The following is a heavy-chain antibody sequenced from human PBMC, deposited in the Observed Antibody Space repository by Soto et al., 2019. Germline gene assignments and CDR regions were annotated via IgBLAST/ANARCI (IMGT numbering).Heavy chain of an antibody. CDR3: ARRESYDTTRYCGY. V-gene: IGHV3-23*01. CDR2: ISRSGDNI. Sequence: EVPLLESGGGLVQPGGSLRLSCAASGFTFSLCAMSWVRQAPGKGLEWVSAISRSGDNIYYAGSVQGRFTISRDNSRNTLYLQMTGLRAEDTALYYCARRESYDTTRYCGYWGQGTLVTVS. J-gene: IGHJ4*02. CDR1: GFTFSLCA. D-gene: IGHD3-22*01.